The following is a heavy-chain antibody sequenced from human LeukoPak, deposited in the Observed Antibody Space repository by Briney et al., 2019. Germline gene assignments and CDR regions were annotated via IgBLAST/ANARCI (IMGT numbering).Heavy chain of an antibody. CDR1: GFTFDAYG. CDR3: ARGFSGSYFGTRFDAFDI. V-gene: IGHV3-20*04. D-gene: IGHD1-26*01. Sequence: GGSLRLSCAASGFTFDAYGLSWVRQVPGKGLEWVSGISWTGGSTDYVDSVRGRFSISRDNAKNSLYLQMNSLRVEDTALYYCARGFSGSYFGTRFDAFDIWGQGTMVTASS. CDR2: ISWTGGST. J-gene: IGHJ3*02.